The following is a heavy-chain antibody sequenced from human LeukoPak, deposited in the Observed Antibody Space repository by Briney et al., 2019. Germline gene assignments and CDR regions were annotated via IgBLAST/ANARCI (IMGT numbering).Heavy chain of an antibody. CDR3: VKDEQPGIVTILFLND. J-gene: IGHJ4*02. D-gene: IGHD3-3*01. CDR1: GFTSSNNA. CDR2: ISSDETHT. Sequence: QTGGSLRLSCAASGFTSSNNAMHWIRQAPGKGLEWVAIISSDETHTYYAASVRGRFTISRDNSKNILYLQINSLRAEDTAVYYCVKDEQPGIVTILFLNDWGQGTLVTVSS. V-gene: IGHV3-30*18.